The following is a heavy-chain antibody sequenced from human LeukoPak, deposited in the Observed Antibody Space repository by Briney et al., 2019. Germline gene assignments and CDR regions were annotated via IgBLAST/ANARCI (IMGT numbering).Heavy chain of an antibody. D-gene: IGHD3-10*01. V-gene: IGHV3-9*01. J-gene: IGHJ4*02. CDR2: ISWNSGSI. CDR3: AKGRYYYGSGSFEY. Sequence: GGSLRLSCAASGFTFDDYAMHWVRQAPGKGLEWVSGISWNSGSIGYADSVKGRFTISRDNAKNSLYLQMNSLRAEDTALYYCAKGRYYYGSGSFEYWGQGTLVTVSS. CDR1: GFTFDDYA.